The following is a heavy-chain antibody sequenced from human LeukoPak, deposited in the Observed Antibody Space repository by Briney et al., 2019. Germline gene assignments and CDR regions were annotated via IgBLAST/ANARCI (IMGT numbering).Heavy chain of an antibody. J-gene: IGHJ4*02. CDR2: IIPIFGTA. CDR3: ARDSVNLGIAAAGNDY. Sequence: SVKVSFKASGGTFSSYAISWVRQAPGQGLEWMGGIIPIFGTANYAQKFQGRVTITTDESTSTAYMELSSLRSEDTAVYYCARDSVNLGIAAAGNDYWGQGTLVTVSS. V-gene: IGHV1-69*05. D-gene: IGHD6-13*01. CDR1: GGTFSSYA.